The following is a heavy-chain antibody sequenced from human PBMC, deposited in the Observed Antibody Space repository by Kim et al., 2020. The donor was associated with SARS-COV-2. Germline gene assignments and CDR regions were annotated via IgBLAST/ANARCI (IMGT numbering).Heavy chain of an antibody. J-gene: IGHJ6*02. V-gene: IGHV3-15*01. CDR3: AMTYRSG. Sequence: GGSLRLSCAASGFTFGNASMSWVRQAPGKGLEWVGRIKTKTDGGTTDYAAPGKGRFTISRDDSKNTLHLQMNKLKIEDTAVYYCAMTYRSGWGQGTTVTVFS. CDR2: IKTKTDGGTT. D-gene: IGHD6-25*01. CDR1: GFTFGNAS.